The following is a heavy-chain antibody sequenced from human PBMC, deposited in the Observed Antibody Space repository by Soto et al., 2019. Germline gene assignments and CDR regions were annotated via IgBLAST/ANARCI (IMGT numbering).Heavy chain of an antibody. CDR3: ARAKRYSSSSNRSLVWGYMDV. V-gene: IGHV4-34*01. Sequence: SETLSLTCAVYGGSFSGYYWSWIRQPPGKGLEWIGEINHSGSTNYNPSLKSRVTIPVDTSKNQFSLKLSSVTAADTAVYYCARAKRYSSSSNRSLVWGYMDVWGKGTTVTVSS. J-gene: IGHJ6*03. D-gene: IGHD6-6*01. CDR1: GGSFSGYY. CDR2: INHSGST.